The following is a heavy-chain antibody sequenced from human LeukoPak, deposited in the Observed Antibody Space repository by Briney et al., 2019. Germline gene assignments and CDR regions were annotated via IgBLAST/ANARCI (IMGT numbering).Heavy chain of an antibody. CDR1: GYTFTNYG. Sequence: ASVKVSCKASGYTFTNYGISWVRQAPGQGLEWMGWISAYNGNTNYAQKLQGRVTMTTDTSTSTAYMELRSLRSDDTAVYYCAREGDDYGDYVFGNWFDPWGQGTLVTVSS. J-gene: IGHJ5*02. V-gene: IGHV1-18*01. D-gene: IGHD4-17*01. CDR2: ISAYNGNT. CDR3: AREGDDYGDYVFGNWFDP.